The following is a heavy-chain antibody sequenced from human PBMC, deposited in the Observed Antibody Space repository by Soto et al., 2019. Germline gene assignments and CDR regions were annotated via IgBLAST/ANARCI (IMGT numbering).Heavy chain of an antibody. CDR2: ISSSSSTI. CDR3: ARASALQSYYYYYMDV. CDR1: GFTFSSYS. J-gene: IGHJ6*03. D-gene: IGHD1-1*01. V-gene: IGHV3-48*01. Sequence: GGSLRLSCAASGFTFSSYSMNWVRQAPGKGLEWVSYISSSSSTIYYADSVKGRFTISRDNAKNSLYLQMNSLRAEDTAVYYCARASALQSYYYYYMDVWGKGTTVTVSS.